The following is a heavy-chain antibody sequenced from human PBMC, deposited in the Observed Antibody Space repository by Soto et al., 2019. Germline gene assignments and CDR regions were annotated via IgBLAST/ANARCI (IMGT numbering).Heavy chain of an antibody. CDR3: ARTLYYYDSSGYLSWLDY. Sequence: PSETLSLTCTVSGGSINSGAYYWSWIRQLPGEGLEWIAYIYYSGSTFYNPSLKSRVTISVDTSKNQFSLKLSSVTPADTAVYYCARTLYYYDSSGYLSWLDYWGQGTRVT. J-gene: IGHJ4*02. V-gene: IGHV4-31*03. CDR2: IYYSGST. D-gene: IGHD3-22*01. CDR1: GGSINSGAYY.